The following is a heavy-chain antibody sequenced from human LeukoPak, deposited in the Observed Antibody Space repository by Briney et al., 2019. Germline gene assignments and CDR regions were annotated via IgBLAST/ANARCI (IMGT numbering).Heavy chain of an antibody. CDR1: GGSISSYY. J-gene: IGHJ4*02. CDR3: ATGSYGDGCY. V-gene: IGHV4-59*01. CDR2: IYYSGST. Sequence: PSETLSLTCTVSGGSISSYYWNWIRQPPGKGLEWVGSIYYSGSTNYNPVPKSGVTIPVDESKSRFSLKLSSVTAADTAVYYCATGSYGDGCYWGEGILVTVSS. D-gene: IGHD3-10*01.